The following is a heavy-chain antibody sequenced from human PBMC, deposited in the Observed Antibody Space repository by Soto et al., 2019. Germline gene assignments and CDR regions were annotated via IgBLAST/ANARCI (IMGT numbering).Heavy chain of an antibody. CDR3: ARDSSCSSTSCRGFIYNWSDP. Sequence: GGSLRLSCAASGFTFSDYYMSWIRQAPGKGLEWVSYISSSGSTIYYADSVKGRFTISRDNAKNSLYLQMNSLRAEDTAVYYCARDSSCSSTSCRGFIYNWSDPWGQGTLVTVSS. V-gene: IGHV3-11*01. J-gene: IGHJ5*02. D-gene: IGHD2-2*01. CDR1: GFTFSDYY. CDR2: ISSSGSTI.